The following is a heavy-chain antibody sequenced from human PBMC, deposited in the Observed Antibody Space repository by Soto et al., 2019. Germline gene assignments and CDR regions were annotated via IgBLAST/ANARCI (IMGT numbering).Heavy chain of an antibody. CDR2: IYYTGTT. D-gene: IGHD2-2*01. V-gene: IGHV4-31*03. CDR1: GGSISSGGHY. Sequence: QVQLQESGPGLVKPSQALSLICTVSGGSISSGGHYWSWIRQHPGKGLEWIGYIYYTGTTYYNPSLRSRLTISVDSSRNQFSLRLSSVTAADTAVYYCAREDETSNYFASWGQGTLVTVSS. J-gene: IGHJ4*02. CDR3: AREDETSNYFAS.